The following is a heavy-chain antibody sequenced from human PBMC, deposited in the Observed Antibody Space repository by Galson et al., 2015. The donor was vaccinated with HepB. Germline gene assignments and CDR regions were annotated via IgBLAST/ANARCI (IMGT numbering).Heavy chain of an antibody. CDR1: GFTFSSYG. Sequence: SLRLSCAASGFTFSSYGMSWVRQALGKGLEWVSGISGSGGSTYYADSVKGRFTISRDNSKNTLSLQMNFLRAEDTAVYYCAKDVAIGMRGEFDYWGQGTLVTVSS. V-gene: IGHV3-23*01. J-gene: IGHJ4*02. CDR3: AKDVAIGMRGEFDY. CDR2: ISGSGGST. D-gene: IGHD3-16*01.